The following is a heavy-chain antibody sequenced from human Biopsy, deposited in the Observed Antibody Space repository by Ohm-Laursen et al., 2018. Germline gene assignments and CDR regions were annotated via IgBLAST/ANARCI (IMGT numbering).Heavy chain of an antibody. CDR2: IYYRGNT. V-gene: IGHV4-59*08. CDR1: GDSITSYF. J-gene: IGHJ3*01. D-gene: IGHD3-10*01. Sequence: SETLSLTCTVSGDSITSYFWNWIRQAPGKGLEWIGNIYYRGNTNYSPSLKSRATISLDSSKNQFSLNLNSVTATDTAVYYCARRLPLRGFAFDVRGQGTVVTVS. CDR3: ARRLPLRGFAFDV.